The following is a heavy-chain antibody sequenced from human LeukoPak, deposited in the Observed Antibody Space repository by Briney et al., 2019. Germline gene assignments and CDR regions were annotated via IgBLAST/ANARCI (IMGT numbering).Heavy chain of an antibody. CDR3: ARGHTRITMLRGSRSAYYFDY. D-gene: IGHD3-10*01. CDR2: INHSVGT. CDR1: SGSFSGYY. V-gene: IGHV4-34*01. J-gene: IGHJ4*02. Sequence: SETLSLTCSVYSGSFSGYYWSWIRQPPGKGLEWIGEINHSVGTNYNPSLKSRVTMSLATSKNQFSLKLSSVTAADTAVYYCARGHTRITMLRGSRSAYYFDYWGQGTLVTVSS.